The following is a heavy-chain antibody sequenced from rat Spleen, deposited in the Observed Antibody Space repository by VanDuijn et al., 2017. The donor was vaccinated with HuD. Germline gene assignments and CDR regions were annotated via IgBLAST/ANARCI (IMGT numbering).Heavy chain of an antibody. CDR2: INSAGSP. CDR3: ARSDGTHYYLPFAD. V-gene: IGHV3-3*01. CDR1: GNSISSSYR. D-gene: IGHD1-12*02. Sequence: EVQLQESGPGLVKPSQSLSLTCSVTGNSISSSYRCNWLRKFPANRLEWMGYINSAGSPNYNPSLKSRISISRDTSKNQFFLQVDSVTTEDTATYYCARSDGTHYYLPFADWGQGTLVTVSS. J-gene: IGHJ3*01.